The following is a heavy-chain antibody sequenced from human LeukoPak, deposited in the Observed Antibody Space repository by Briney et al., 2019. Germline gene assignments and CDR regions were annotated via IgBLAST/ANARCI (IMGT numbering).Heavy chain of an antibody. CDR3: ARDSGLGYSGYDLAW. J-gene: IGHJ4*02. CDR1: GGTFSSYA. V-gene: IGHV1-69*13. D-gene: IGHD5-12*01. Sequence: SVKVSCKASGGTFSSYAISWVRQAPGQGLEWMGGIIPIFGTANYAQKFQGRVTITADESTSTAYMELSSLRSDDTAVYYCARDSGLGYSGYDLAWWGQGTLVTVSS. CDR2: IIPIFGTA.